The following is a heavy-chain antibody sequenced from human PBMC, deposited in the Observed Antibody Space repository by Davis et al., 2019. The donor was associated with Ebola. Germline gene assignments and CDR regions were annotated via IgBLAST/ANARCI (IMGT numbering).Heavy chain of an antibody. CDR2: INAGNGNT. CDR3: ARDSFIAAAGTPDY. D-gene: IGHD6-13*01. Sequence: ASVKVSCKASGYTFTSYAMHWVRQAPGQRLEWMGWINAGNGNTKYSQKFQGRVTITRDTSASTAYMELSSLRSEDTAVYYCARDSFIAAAGTPDYWGQGTLVTVSS. J-gene: IGHJ4*02. V-gene: IGHV1-3*01. CDR1: GYTFTSYA.